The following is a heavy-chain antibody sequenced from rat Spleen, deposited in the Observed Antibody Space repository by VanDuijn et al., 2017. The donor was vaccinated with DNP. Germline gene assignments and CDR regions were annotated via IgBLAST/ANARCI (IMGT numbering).Heavy chain of an antibody. CDR1: GFIFSNYW. CDR3: AFDVYYGGMDA. D-gene: IGHD1-6*01. V-gene: IGHV6-6*01. CDR2: IKAKSNNYAS. J-gene: IGHJ4*01. Sequence: EVQLVESGGGLVQPGRSLKLSCVASGFIFSNYWMYWYRQFPEKRLEWVARIKAKSNNYASDYTESVKGRFNISRDDSKSGIYLQMNNLKEEDNANYYCAFDVYYGGMDAWGQGASVTVSS.